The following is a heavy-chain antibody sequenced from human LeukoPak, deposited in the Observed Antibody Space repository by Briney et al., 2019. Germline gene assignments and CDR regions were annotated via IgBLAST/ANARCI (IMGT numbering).Heavy chain of an antibody. CDR1: GFTFSSYW. V-gene: IGHV3-7*01. CDR2: IEEDEGER. Sequence: GGSLRLSCAASGFTFSSYWMSWVRQAPGKGLEWVANIEEDEGERYYVDSVKGRFTISRDNAKNVLYLHMNSLRAEDTAVYYCARDGPRGESDYWGQGTLVTVPS. D-gene: IGHD3-16*01. J-gene: IGHJ4*02. CDR3: ARDGPRGESDY.